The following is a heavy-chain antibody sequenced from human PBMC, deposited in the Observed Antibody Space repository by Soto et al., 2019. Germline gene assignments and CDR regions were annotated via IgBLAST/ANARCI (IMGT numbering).Heavy chain of an antibody. V-gene: IGHV1-69*13. CDR2: IIPIFGTA. Sequence: RASVKVSCKASGGTFSSYAISWVRQAPGQGLERMGGIIPIFGTANYAQKFQGRVTITADESTSTAYMELSSLRSEDTAVYYCARGGSATATPPIDYWGQGTLVTVSS. CDR3: ARGGSATATPPIDY. J-gene: IGHJ4*02. CDR1: GGTFSSYA. D-gene: IGHD2-2*01.